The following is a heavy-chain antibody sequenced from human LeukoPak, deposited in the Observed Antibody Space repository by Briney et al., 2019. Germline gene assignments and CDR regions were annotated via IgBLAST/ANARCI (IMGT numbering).Heavy chain of an antibody. D-gene: IGHD2-15*01. V-gene: IGHV4-59*12. CDR1: GGSISSYY. Sequence: PSETLSLTCTVSGGSISSYYWSWIRQPPGKGLEWIGYIYYSGSTNYKPSLKSRVTISVDTSKNQFSLKLSSVTAADTAVYYCARGGVVVAALLFDPWGQGTLVTVSS. CDR2: IYYSGST. J-gene: IGHJ5*02. CDR3: ARGGVVVAALLFDP.